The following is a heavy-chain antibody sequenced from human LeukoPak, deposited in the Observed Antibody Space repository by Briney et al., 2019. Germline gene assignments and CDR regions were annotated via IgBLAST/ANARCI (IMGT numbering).Heavy chain of an antibody. D-gene: IGHD6-13*01. CDR3: ARTKEYSSSWYEDYYMDV. V-gene: IGHV4-61*02. CDR1: GGSISSGSYY. J-gene: IGHJ6*03. Sequence: SETLSLTCTVSGGSISSGSYYWSWIRQPAGKGLEWIGRIYTSGSTNYNPPLKSRVTISVDTSKNQFSLKLSSVTAADTAVYYCARTKEYSSSWYEDYYMDVWGKGTTVTVSS. CDR2: IYTSGST.